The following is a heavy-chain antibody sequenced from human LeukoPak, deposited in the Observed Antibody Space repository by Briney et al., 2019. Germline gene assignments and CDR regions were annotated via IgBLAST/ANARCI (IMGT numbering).Heavy chain of an antibody. CDR3: ARYGGSGNYFFDY. V-gene: IGHV4-30-2*01. CDR2: IYDSGST. D-gene: IGHD3-10*01. Sequence: SQTLFLTCAVSGGSISSGGYAWSWIRQPPGKGLEWIGYIYDSGSTYYNPFLKSRVTISVDRSKNQFSLKLSSVTAADTAVYYRARYGGSGNYFFDYWGQGTLVTVSS. CDR1: GGSISSGGYA. J-gene: IGHJ4*02.